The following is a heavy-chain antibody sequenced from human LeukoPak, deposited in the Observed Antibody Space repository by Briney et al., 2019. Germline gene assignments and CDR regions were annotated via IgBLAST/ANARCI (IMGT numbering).Heavy chain of an antibody. D-gene: IGHD2-2*01. J-gene: IGHJ6*04. CDR3: ARRALRYCSSTSCPAQYYGVDV. CDR1: GFIFSSYW. V-gene: IGHV3-7*03. Sequence: GGSLRLSCAASGFIFSSYWMSWVRQAPGKGLNWVANIKKDGSEKYYVDSVKGRFTISRDNAKNSLYLQTNSLRAEDTVVYYCARRALRYCSSTSCPAQYYGVDVWGKGTTVTVSS. CDR2: IKKDGSEK.